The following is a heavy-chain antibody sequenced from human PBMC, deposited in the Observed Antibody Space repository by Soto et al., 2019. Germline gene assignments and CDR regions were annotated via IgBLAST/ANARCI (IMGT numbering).Heavy chain of an antibody. CDR1: GCCWTPLC. D-gene: IGHD3-22*01. Sequence: VTGRGSGCCWTPLCVHCLRLTTGQGLDWMGWMNPNRGNTGDAQKFQGRVTMTRNTSISTAYMELSSLRSEDTAVYYGARELSPAYHSDSSGSLGYWGQAPLVT. J-gene: IGHJ4*02. CDR3: ARELSPAYHSDSSGSLGY. V-gene: IGHV1-8*01. CDR2: MNPNRGNT.